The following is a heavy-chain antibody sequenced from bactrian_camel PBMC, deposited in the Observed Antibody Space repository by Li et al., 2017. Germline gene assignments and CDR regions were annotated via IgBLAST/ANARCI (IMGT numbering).Heavy chain of an antibody. D-gene: IGHD1*01. CDR3: VGLTKVREPSEEDFY. CDR2: INSADLST. Sequence: QLVESGGGLVQPGGSLRLSCAASGFNFSNYWMYWVRQAPGKGLEWVSTINSADLSTYYTESVNGRFTISRDNANNTVSLQMNSLMVEDTAVYYCVGLTKVREPSEEDFYWSQGTQVTVS. J-gene: IGHJ4*01. V-gene: IGHV3S25*01. CDR1: GFNFSNYW.